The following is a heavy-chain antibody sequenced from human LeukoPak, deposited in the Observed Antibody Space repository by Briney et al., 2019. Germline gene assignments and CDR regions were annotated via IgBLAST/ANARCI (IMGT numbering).Heavy chain of an antibody. J-gene: IGHJ4*02. CDR1: GIPFSDYY. D-gene: IGHD6-13*01. CDR3: AAGTAADF. Sequence: GGSLRLSCVVSGIPFSDYYMNWIRQAPGKGLEWISYISSSSSYTDYADSVKGRFTISRDNAKSALYLHLNSLRLEDTAVYYCAAGTAADFWGQGTLVTVSS. V-gene: IGHV3-11*03. CDR2: ISSSSSYT.